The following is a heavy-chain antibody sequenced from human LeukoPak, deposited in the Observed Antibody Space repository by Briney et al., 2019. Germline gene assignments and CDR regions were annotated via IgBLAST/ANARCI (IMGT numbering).Heavy chain of an antibody. CDR2: IRYDGSNK. CDR3: AKSGSGRYYRDTLLDDY. CDR1: GFTFSSYG. J-gene: IGHJ4*02. D-gene: IGHD3-10*01. V-gene: IGHV3-30*02. Sequence: GESLRLSCAVSGFTFSSYGMHWVRQAPGKGLEWVAFIRYDGSNKYYADSVKGRFTISRDNSKNTLYLQMNSLRAEDTAVYYCAKSGSGRYYRDTLLDDYWGQGTLVTVSS.